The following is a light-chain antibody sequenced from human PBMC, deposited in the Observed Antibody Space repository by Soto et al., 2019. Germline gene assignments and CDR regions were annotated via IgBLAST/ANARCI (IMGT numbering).Light chain of an antibody. CDR2: EVS. CDR1: TSDVGAYNY. V-gene: IGLV2-14*01. CDR3: SSYTKSSTVI. J-gene: IGLJ2*01. Sequence: QSVLTQPASVSGSPGQSITISCTGTTSDVGAYNYVSWYQQLPGKAPKLMIFEVSNRPSGVSNRFSGSKSGNTASLSISGLQADDEADYYCSSYTKSSTVIFGGGTQLTVL.